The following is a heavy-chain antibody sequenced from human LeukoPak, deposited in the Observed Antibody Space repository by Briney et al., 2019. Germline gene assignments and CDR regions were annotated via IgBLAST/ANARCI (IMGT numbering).Heavy chain of an antibody. Sequence: GGSLRLSCAASRFTFSDYYMNWIRQAPGEGLEWVSYISNSGTYTNYAESVKGRFTISRDNAKNSLYLQMNSLRAEDTAVYYCARGDYDSSGYYYDYWGQGILVTVSS. CDR3: ARGDYDSSGYYYDY. CDR1: RFTFSDYY. D-gene: IGHD3-22*01. J-gene: IGHJ4*02. V-gene: IGHV3-11*06. CDR2: ISNSGTYT.